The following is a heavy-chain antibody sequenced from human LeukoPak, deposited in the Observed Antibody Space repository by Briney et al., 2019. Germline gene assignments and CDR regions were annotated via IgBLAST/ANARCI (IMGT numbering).Heavy chain of an antibody. D-gene: IGHD2/OR15-2a*01. Sequence: GSLRLSCAASGLTFSGYAMSWVRQAPRKGLEWVSAISGSGESAYYADSVKGRFTPSRDNSKNTLYVQMISLRAEDTAVYYCAKGLSNSRYYYMDVWGKGTTVTVSS. CDR2: ISGSGESA. V-gene: IGHV3-23*01. J-gene: IGHJ6*03. CDR1: GLTFSGYA. CDR3: AKGLSNSRYYYMDV.